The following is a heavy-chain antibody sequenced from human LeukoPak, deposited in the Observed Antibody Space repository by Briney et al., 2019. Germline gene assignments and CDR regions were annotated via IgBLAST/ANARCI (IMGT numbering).Heavy chain of an antibody. CDR3: ARLSLKVLEWSPTKGKETHYFDY. CDR2: IYHSGST. Sequence: SETLSLTCAVSGGSISSNHWWSWVRQTPGKGLEWIGEIYHSGSTNYNPSLKSRVTISSVTAADTAVYYCARLSLKVLEWSPTKGKETHYFDYWGQGTLVTVSS. D-gene: IGHD3-3*01. J-gene: IGHJ4*02. V-gene: IGHV4-4*02. CDR1: GGSISSNHW.